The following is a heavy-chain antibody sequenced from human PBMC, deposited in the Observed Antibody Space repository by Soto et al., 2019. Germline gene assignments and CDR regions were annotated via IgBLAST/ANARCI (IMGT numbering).Heavy chain of an antibody. CDR3: AKVRFPNWNYGQFDY. Sequence: QVQLVESGGGVVQPGRSLRLSCAASGFTFSSYGMHWVRQAPGKGLEWVAVISYDGSNKYYADSVKGRFTISRDNSKKTLYLQMNSLRAEDTAVYYCAKVRFPNWNYGQFDYWGQGTLVTVSS. V-gene: IGHV3-30*18. D-gene: IGHD1-7*01. J-gene: IGHJ4*02. CDR1: GFTFSSYG. CDR2: ISYDGSNK.